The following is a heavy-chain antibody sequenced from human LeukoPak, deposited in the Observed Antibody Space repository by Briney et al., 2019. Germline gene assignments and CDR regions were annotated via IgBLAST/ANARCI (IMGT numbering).Heavy chain of an antibody. CDR1: GFIFSTYW. CDR3: ASLRREGMVRGVIISSDY. J-gene: IGHJ4*02. CDR2: IKKDGSET. D-gene: IGHD3-10*01. V-gene: IGHV3-7*01. Sequence: PGGSLRLSCAASGFIFSTYWMSWVRQAPGKALEWVANIKKDGSETYYGDSVEGRVTISRDNAKNTLYLQMNSLRAEDTAVYYCASLRREGMVRGVIISSDYWGQGTLVTVSS.